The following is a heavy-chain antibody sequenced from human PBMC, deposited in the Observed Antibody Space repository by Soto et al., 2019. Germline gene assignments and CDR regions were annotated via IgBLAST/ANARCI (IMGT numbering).Heavy chain of an antibody. CDR1: GLRFSTYW. CDR3: AGWGEHDANV. CDR2: IDPDGRLG. Sequence: EGQLLGSGGGLVQPGGSLRLSCVASGLRFSTYWMNWVRQPPGMGLEWVANIDPDGRLGTYVDPVKGRFTTSRDNAMNSVYLQMNRLRADDPAMYLCAGWGEHDANVWGQGILVTVSA. D-gene: IGHD7-27*01. V-gene: IGHV3-7*03. J-gene: IGHJ4*02.